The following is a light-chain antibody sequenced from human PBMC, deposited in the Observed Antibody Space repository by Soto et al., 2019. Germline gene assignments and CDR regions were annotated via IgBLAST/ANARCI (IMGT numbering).Light chain of an antibody. J-gene: IGKJ1*01. CDR2: KAS. CDR3: QQCNSYPPT. Sequence: DIQMTQSPSTLSASVGDGVTITCRASQSISSWLAWYQQKPGKAPRVLIYKASNLQSGVPARFSGSGSGTDFTLTISGLQPDDFAAYYCQQCNSYPPTFGQGTTVDIK. CDR1: QSISSW. V-gene: IGKV1-5*03.